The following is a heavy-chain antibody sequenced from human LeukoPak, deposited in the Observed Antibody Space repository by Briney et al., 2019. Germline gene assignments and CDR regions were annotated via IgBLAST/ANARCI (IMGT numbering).Heavy chain of an antibody. CDR1: GGSISSEIYY. Sequence: SETLSLTCTVAGGSISSEIYYWGWIRQPPGKGLEWIGSIYYSGTTFYNPSLKSRVTISVDTSKDQYSLKLTSVTAADTTVYYCARHWGSYRSVYFDYWGQGTLVTVSS. V-gene: IGHV4-39*01. CDR3: ARHWGSYRSVYFDY. J-gene: IGHJ4*02. D-gene: IGHD3-16*02. CDR2: IYYSGTT.